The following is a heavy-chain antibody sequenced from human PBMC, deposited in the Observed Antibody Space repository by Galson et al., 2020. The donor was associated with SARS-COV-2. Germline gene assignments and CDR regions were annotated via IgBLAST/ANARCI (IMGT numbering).Heavy chain of an antibody. J-gene: IGHJ4*02. CDR1: GYTFISFY. CDR3: AREWGDINSSVFDY. D-gene: IGHD2-21*01. Sequence: ASVKVSCKASGYTFISFYIHWVRQAPGQELESMGVINPSGDITSYAQKLRGRVTVTRDMSTQTVYMELSSLTSEDTAVYYCAREWGDINSSVFDYWGQGSLVGVSS. V-gene: IGHV1-46*04. CDR2: INPSGDIT.